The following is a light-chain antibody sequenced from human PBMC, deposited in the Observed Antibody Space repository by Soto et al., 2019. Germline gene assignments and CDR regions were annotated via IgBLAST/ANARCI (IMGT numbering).Light chain of an antibody. CDR3: QQYSISPPP. V-gene: IGKV3-20*01. CDR1: QTVTNNY. J-gene: IGKJ5*01. Sequence: EIVLTQSPDTPSLSPGERVTLSCRASQTVTNNYLAWYQRKPGQAPRLLIYGASSRATGIPDRFSGSGSGTDFTLTISRLEPEYFTVYFCQQYSISPPPFGQGTRLEI. CDR2: GAS.